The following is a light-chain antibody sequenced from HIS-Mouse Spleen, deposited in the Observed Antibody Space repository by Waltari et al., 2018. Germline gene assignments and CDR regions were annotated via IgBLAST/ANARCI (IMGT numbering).Light chain of an antibody. CDR3: SSYTSSSTEV. Sequence: QSALTQPASVSGSPGQSITISCTGTSSDVGGYNYVSWYQQHPGKAPKLMIYDVSNRPSGVSNRFAGSKSGNTASLTISGRQAEDEADYYCSSYTSSSTEVFGGGTKLTVL. CDR2: DVS. J-gene: IGLJ2*01. V-gene: IGLV2-14*03. CDR1: SSDVGGYNY.